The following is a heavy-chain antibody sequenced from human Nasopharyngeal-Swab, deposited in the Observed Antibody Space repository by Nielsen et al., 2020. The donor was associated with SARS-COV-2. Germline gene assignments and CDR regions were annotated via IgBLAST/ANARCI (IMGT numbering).Heavy chain of an antibody. CDR2: IWYDGSNK. CDR3: ARVVTMINYYYYGMDV. V-gene: IGHV3-33*01. J-gene: IGHJ6*02. Sequence: GESLKISCAASGFTFSSYGMHWVRQAPGKGLEWVAVIWYDGSNKYYADSVKGRFTISRDNSKNTLYLQMNSLRAENTAVYYCARVVTMINYYYYGMDVWGQGTTVTVSS. D-gene: IGHD3-22*01. CDR1: GFTFSSYG.